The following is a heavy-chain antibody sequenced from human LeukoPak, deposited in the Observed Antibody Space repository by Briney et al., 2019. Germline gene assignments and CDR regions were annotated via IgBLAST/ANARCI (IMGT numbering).Heavy chain of an antibody. CDR2: ISSGSGSI. J-gene: IGHJ4*02. Sequence: GGTLRLSCAASGFTFSSYSMNWVRQAPGKGLEWVSHISSGSGSISYADSVKGRFTISRDNSKNTLYLQMNSLRAEDTAVYYCAKDSPAPGSSGLLTGWGQGTLVTVSS. V-gene: IGHV3-48*01. CDR3: AKDSPAPGSSGLLTG. D-gene: IGHD3-22*01. CDR1: GFTFSSYS.